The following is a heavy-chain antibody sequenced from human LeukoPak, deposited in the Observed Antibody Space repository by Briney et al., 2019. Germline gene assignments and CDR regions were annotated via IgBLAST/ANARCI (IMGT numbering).Heavy chain of an antibody. Sequence: GASVRVSCKASGYTFTSYDINWVRQATGQGLEWMGWMNPNSGNTGYAQKFQGRVTMTRNTSISTAYMELSSLRSEDTAVYYCARRPKSYYYGSGSYAPYYFDYWGQGTLVTVSS. CDR3: ARRPKSYYYGSGSYAPYYFDY. CDR1: GYTFTSYD. D-gene: IGHD3-10*01. V-gene: IGHV1-8*01. CDR2: MNPNSGNT. J-gene: IGHJ4*02.